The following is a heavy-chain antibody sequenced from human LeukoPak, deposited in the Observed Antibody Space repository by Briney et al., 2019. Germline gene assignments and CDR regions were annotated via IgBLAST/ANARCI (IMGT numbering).Heavy chain of an antibody. V-gene: IGHV3-23*01. J-gene: IGHJ4*02. Sequence: GGSLRLXCAASGFTSSSYAMSWVRLAPGKGLEWVSAISGSGGSTYYADSVKGRFTISRDNSKNTLYLQMNSLRAEDTAVYYCAKLGRTYGFNDYWGQGTLVTVSS. CDR3: AKLGRTYGFNDY. D-gene: IGHD4-17*01. CDR2: ISGSGGST. CDR1: GFTSSSYA.